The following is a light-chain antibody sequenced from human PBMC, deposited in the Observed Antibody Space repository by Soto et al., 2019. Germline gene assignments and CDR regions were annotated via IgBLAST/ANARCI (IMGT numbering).Light chain of an antibody. CDR1: QSVSSY. V-gene: IGKV3-11*01. CDR3: QQRSNWPR. CDR2: DAS. Sequence: EIVLTQSPATLSFSPGERATLSCRASQSVSSYLAWYQQKPGQAPRLLIYDASNRATGIPARFSGSGSGTDFTLTISSLEPEDFAVYYCQQRSNWPRFGQGTKVEIK. J-gene: IGKJ1*01.